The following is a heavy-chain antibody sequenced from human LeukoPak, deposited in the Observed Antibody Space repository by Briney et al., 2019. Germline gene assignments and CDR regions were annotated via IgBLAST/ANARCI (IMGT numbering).Heavy chain of an antibody. V-gene: IGHV3-64*01. CDR2: ISSNGGST. D-gene: IGHD6-13*01. CDR3: ARDPLPGIAAAGTFDY. J-gene: IGHJ4*02. CDR1: GFTFSSYA. Sequence: GGSLRLSCAASGFTFSSYAMHWVRQAPGKGLEYVSAISSNGGSTYYANSVKGRFTISRDNSKNTLYLQMGSLRAEDMAVYYCARDPLPGIAAAGTFDYWGQGTLVTVSS.